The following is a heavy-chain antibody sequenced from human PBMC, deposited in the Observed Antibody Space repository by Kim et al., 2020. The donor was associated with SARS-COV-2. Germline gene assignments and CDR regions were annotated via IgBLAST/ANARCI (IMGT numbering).Heavy chain of an antibody. J-gene: IGHJ6*03. Sequence: SETLSLTCTVSGGSLSSSSYYWGWIRQPPGKGLEWIGTAYYSGNTYYNPSLKSRVTISVDTSKNQFSLKLGSVTAADTAVYYCARQQRDSSGCYVGSSSNYMDDWGQGTTVTVSS. CDR1: GGSLSSSSYY. V-gene: IGHV4-39*01. CDR3: ARQQRDSSGCYVGSSSNYMDD. D-gene: IGHD6-19*01. CDR2: AYYSGNT.